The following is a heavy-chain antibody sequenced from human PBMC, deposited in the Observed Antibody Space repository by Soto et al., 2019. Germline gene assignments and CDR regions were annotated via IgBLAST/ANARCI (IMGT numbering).Heavy chain of an antibody. J-gene: IGHJ3*02. CDR2: ISAYTGNT. CDR1: GYTFTSYG. V-gene: IGHV1-18*01. D-gene: IGHD2-8*01. Sequence: QVQLVQSGAEVKKPGASVKVSCKASGYTFTSYGISWVRQAPGQGLEWMGWISAYTGNTNYAQKLQGRVTMTTDTSTSTAYMELRSLRSDDTAVYYCARWCTNGVCPADAFDIWGQGTMVTVSS. CDR3: ARWCTNGVCPADAFDI.